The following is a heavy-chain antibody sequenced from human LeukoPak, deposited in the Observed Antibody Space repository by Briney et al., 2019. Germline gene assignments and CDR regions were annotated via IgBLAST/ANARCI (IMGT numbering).Heavy chain of an antibody. J-gene: IGHJ4*02. Sequence: GASVKVSCKASGGTFSSYAISWVRQAPGQGLEWMGGIIPIFGTANYAQKFQGRVTITADESTSTAYMELSSLRSEDTAVYYCARDPETDYGDYGGYFDYWGQGTLVTVSS. D-gene: IGHD4-17*01. CDR2: IIPIFGTA. CDR1: GGTFSSYA. CDR3: ARDPETDYGDYGGYFDY. V-gene: IGHV1-69*13.